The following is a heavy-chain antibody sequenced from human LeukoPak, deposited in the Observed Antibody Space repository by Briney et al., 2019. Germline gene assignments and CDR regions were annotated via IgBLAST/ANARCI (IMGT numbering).Heavy chain of an antibody. V-gene: IGHV5-51*01. CDR2: IYPGDSDT. J-gene: IGHJ4*02. CDR3: ARSDEDSSGWFRQLYYFDY. Sequence: GESLQISCKGSGYSFTSYWIGWVRQMPGKGLEWMGIIYPGDSDTRYSPSFQGQVTISADKSISTAYLQWSSLKASDTAMYYCARSDEDSSGWFRQLYYFDYWGQGTLVTVSS. CDR1: GYSFTSYW. D-gene: IGHD6-19*01.